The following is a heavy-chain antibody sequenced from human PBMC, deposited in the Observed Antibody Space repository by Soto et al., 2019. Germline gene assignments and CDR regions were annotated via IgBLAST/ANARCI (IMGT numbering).Heavy chain of an antibody. CDR1: GGTFSSYA. CDR2: IIPIFGTA. Sequence: SVNVSCKASGGTFSSYAISWVRQAPGQGLEWMGGIIPIFGTANYAQKFQGRVTITADESTSTAYMELSSLRSEDTAVYYCASSPAAIHYYYGMDVWGQGTTVTVSS. D-gene: IGHD2-2*02. J-gene: IGHJ6*02. V-gene: IGHV1-69*13. CDR3: ASSPAAIHYYYGMDV.